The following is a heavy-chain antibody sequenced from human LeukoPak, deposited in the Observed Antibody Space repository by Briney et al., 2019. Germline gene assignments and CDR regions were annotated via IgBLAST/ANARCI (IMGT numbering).Heavy chain of an antibody. CDR2: IYYSGST. Sequence: SETLSLTCTVSGGSISSSSYYWSWIRQPPGKGLEWIGYIYYSGSTNYNPSLKSRVTISVDTSKNQFSLKLSSVTAADTAVYYCARDRYYYDSSGFSWFDPWGQGTLVTVSS. D-gene: IGHD3-22*01. J-gene: IGHJ5*02. V-gene: IGHV4-61*01. CDR1: GGSISSSSYY. CDR3: ARDRYYYDSSGFSWFDP.